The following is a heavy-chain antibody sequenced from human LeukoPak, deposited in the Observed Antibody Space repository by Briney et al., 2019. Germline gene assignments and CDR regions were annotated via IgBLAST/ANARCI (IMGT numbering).Heavy chain of an antibody. Sequence: GGSLRLSCAASGFTFSSYGMHWVRQAPGKGQEWVAVISYDGSNKYYADSVKGRFTISRDNSKNTLYLQMNSLRAEDTAVYYCAKGESGYDDYVAFDIWGQGTMVTVSS. D-gene: IGHD5-12*01. CDR2: ISYDGSNK. CDR3: AKGESGYDDYVAFDI. CDR1: GFTFSSYG. J-gene: IGHJ3*02. V-gene: IGHV3-30*18.